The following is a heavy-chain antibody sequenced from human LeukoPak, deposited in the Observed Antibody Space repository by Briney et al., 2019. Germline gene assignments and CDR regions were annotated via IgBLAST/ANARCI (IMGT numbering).Heavy chain of an antibody. CDR2: ISYDGSNK. CDR3: ARDNGYDAFDI. V-gene: IGHV3-30*04. CDR1: GFTFTSYA. Sequence: GGSLRLSCAASGFTFTSYAMHWVRQAPGKGLEWVAVISYDGSNKYYADSEQGRFTISRDNSKNTLYLQMNSLRAEDTAVYYCARDNGYDAFDIWGQGTMVTVSS. J-gene: IGHJ3*02. D-gene: IGHD2-15*01.